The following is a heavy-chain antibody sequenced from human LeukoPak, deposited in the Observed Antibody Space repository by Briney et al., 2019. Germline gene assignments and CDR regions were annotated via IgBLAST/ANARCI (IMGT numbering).Heavy chain of an antibody. CDR3: AKHYYGSGSQKYYFDY. V-gene: IGHV3-30*02. Sequence: PGGSLRLSCAASGFIFSDYGMHWVRQAPGKGREWVTMVRNDGGDKYYADSVRGRFTISRDNSKNTLYLQMNSLRPEDTAVYYCAKHYYGSGSQKYYFDYWGQGTLVTVSS. CDR1: GFIFSDYG. CDR2: VRNDGGDK. D-gene: IGHD3-10*01. J-gene: IGHJ4*02.